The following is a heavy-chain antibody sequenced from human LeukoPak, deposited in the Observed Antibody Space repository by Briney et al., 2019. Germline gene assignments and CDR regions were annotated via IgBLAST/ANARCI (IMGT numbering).Heavy chain of an antibody. V-gene: IGHV4-39*01. CDR3: AREVEYYDSSGYRPHAFDI. Sequence: SETLSLTCTISGGSISSSNYYWGWTRQPPGKGLEWFGSISYSGGTAYNPSHRSRVTISIDTSKNQFSLKLNSVTAADTAVYYRAREVEYYDSSGYRPHAFDIWGQGTVVTVSS. D-gene: IGHD3-22*01. J-gene: IGHJ3*02. CDR1: GGSISSSNYY. CDR2: ISYSGGT.